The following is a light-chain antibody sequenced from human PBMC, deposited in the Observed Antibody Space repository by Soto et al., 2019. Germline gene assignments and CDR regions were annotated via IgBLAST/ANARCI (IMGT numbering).Light chain of an antibody. CDR2: DAS. CDR1: QSVRSSV. CDR3: QQYGSSPWT. Sequence: EIVLTQSPGTLSLSPGERATLSCRASQSVRSSVLAWYQQKPGQAPSLLIKDASTMATGIPDRFSGSGSGTHFTLSISRLEPDDFAVYFCQQYGSSPWTFGQWPKVEIK. J-gene: IGKJ1*01. V-gene: IGKV3-20*01.